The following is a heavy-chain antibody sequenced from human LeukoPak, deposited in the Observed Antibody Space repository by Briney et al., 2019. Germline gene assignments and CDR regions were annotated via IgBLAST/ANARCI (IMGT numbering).Heavy chain of an antibody. CDR2: IYPGDSDT. D-gene: IGHD6-13*01. V-gene: IGHV5-51*01. Sequence: GESLRISCQGFGYSFPNYWIGWVRQMPGKGLEWMGIIYPGDSDTRYSPSFQGQVTVSADRSISTAYLHWSSLKASDTAIYFCARPYSSTWAYFDYWGQGTLVTVSS. CDR1: GYSFPNYW. CDR3: ARPYSSTWAYFDY. J-gene: IGHJ4*02.